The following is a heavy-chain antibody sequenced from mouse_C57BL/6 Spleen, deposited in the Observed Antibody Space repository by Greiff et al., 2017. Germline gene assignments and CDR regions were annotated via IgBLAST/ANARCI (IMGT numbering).Heavy chain of an antibody. CDR1: GYTFTSYW. Sequence: QVQLQQPGAELVRPGSSVKLSCKASGYTFTSYWMHWVKQRPIQGLEWIGNIDPSDSETHYNQKFKDKATLTVDKSSSTAYMQLSSLTSEDSAVYCCVITAVVANPFAYWGQGTLVTVSA. V-gene: IGHV1-52*01. CDR3: VITAVVANPFAY. J-gene: IGHJ3*01. D-gene: IGHD1-1*01. CDR2: IDPSDSET.